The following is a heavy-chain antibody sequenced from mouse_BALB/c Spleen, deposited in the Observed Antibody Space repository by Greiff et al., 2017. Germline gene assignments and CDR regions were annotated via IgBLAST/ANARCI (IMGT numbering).Heavy chain of an antibody. Sequence: VQVVESGAELVRPGTSVKVSCKASGYAFTNYLIEWVKQRPGQGLEWIGVINPGSGGTNYNEKFKGKATLTADKSSSTAYMQLSSLTSDDSAVYFCARNYYGSSLDYWGQGTTLTVSS. D-gene: IGHD1-1*01. V-gene: IGHV1-54*01. CDR1: GYAFTNYL. CDR3: ARNYYGSSLDY. J-gene: IGHJ2*01. CDR2: INPGSGGT.